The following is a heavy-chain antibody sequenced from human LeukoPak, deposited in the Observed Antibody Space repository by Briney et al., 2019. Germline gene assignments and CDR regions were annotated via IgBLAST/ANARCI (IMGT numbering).Heavy chain of an antibody. CDR2: IYYSGSI. Sequence: PSETLSLTCTVSGGSISSSNYYWGWIRQPPGKGLEWIGSIYYSGSIYYNPSLKSRVTISVDTSKNHFSLKLNSVTAADTAVYYCASELGGAAAGTDAFDIWGQGTMVTVSS. V-gene: IGHV4-39*02. CDR3: ASELGGAAAGTDAFDI. J-gene: IGHJ3*02. CDR1: GGSISSSNYY. D-gene: IGHD6-13*01.